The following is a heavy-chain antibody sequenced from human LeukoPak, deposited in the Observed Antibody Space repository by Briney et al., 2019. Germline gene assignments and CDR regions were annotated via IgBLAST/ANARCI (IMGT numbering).Heavy chain of an antibody. CDR2: MNPNSGNT. Sequence: VASVKVSCKASGYTFTSYDINWVRQATGQGLEWMGWMNPNSGNTGYAQKFQGRVTMTRNTSISTAYVELSSLRSEDTAVYYCARVHKFTMVRGVIITGDYFDYWGQGTLVTVSS. D-gene: IGHD3-10*01. J-gene: IGHJ4*02. V-gene: IGHV1-8*01. CDR3: ARVHKFTMVRGVIITGDYFDY. CDR1: GYTFTSYD.